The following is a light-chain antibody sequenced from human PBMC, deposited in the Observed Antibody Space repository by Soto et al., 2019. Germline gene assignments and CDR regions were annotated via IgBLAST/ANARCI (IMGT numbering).Light chain of an antibody. CDR3: GAWDTSLSIVV. V-gene: IGLV1-51*01. CDR2: DND. Sequence: QSVLTQPPSVSAAPGQKVTISCSGGSSNMGINYVSWYQQLPGTAPKLLIFDNDKRPSGIPDRFSGSRSGTSGTLAITGLQTVDEADYYCGAWDTSLSIVVFGGGTQRTVL. J-gene: IGLJ2*01. CDR1: SSNMGINY.